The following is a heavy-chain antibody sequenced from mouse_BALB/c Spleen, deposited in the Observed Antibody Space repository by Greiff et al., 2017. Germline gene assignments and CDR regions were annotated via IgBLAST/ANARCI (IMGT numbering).Heavy chain of an antibody. CDR1: GYTFTSYV. CDR3: ARSTMVTTGGAMDY. D-gene: IGHD2-1*01. J-gene: IGHJ4*01. CDR2: INPYNDGT. Sequence: EVQGVESGPELVKPGASVKMSCKASGYTFTSYVMHWVKQKPGQGLEWIGYINPYNDGTKYNEKFKGKATLTSDKSSSTAYMELSSLTSEDSAVYYCARSTMVTTGGAMDYWGQGTSVTVSS. V-gene: IGHV1-14*01.